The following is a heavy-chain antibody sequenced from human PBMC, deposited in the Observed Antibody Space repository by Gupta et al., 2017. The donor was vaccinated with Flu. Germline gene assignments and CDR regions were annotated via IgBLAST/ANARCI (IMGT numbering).Heavy chain of an antibody. Sequence: QVQLQESGPGLVKPSQTLSLTCTVSGGSISSGSYYWSWIRQPAGKGLEWIGRIYTSGSTNYNPSLKSRVTISVDTSKNQFSLKLSSVTAADTAVYYCARWSAARSARGPEYFDYWGQGTLVTVSS. CDR2: IYTSGST. CDR1: GGSISSGSYY. V-gene: IGHV4-61*02. CDR3: ARWSAARSARGPEYFDY. D-gene: IGHD6-6*01. J-gene: IGHJ4*02.